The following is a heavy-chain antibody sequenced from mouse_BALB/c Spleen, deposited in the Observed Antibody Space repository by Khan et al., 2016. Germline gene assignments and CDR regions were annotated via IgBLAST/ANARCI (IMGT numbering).Heavy chain of an antibody. D-gene: IGHD1-1*01. CDR3: AEAVVGPYWYFDV. CDR1: GYSITSDYA. J-gene: IGHJ1*01. V-gene: IGHV3-2*02. CDR2: ISYSGST. Sequence: QLEESGPGLVKPSQSLSLTCTVTGYSITSDYAWNWIRQFPGNKLEWMAYISYSGSTSYNPSLKSRISITRDTSKNQFFLQLNSVTTEDTATYYCAEAVVGPYWYFDVWGAGTTVTVSS.